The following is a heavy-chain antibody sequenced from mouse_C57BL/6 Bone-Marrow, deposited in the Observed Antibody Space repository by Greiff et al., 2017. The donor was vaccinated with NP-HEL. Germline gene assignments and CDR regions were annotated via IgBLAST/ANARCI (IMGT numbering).Heavy chain of an antibody. CDR1: GYTFTSYW. J-gene: IGHJ4*01. Sequence: QVQLQQPGAELVKPGASVKMSCKASGYTFTSYWITWVKQRPGQGLEWIGDIYPGSGSTNYNEKFKSQATLTVDTSSSTAYMQLSSLTSEDSAVYYCAIISGTNDAMDYWGQGTSVTVSS. D-gene: IGHD3-3*01. CDR2: IYPGSGST. V-gene: IGHV1-55*01. CDR3: AIISGTNDAMDY.